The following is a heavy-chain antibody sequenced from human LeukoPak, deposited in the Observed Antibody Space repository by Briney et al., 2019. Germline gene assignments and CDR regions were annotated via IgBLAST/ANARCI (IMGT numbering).Heavy chain of an antibody. J-gene: IGHJ4*02. V-gene: IGHV4-59*01. CDR2: FYYSGST. CDR1: GGSISSYY. Sequence: SETLSLTCTISGGSISSYYWSWIRQPPGKGLEWTGYFYYSGSTNYNPSLKSRVTISLDTSKNQFSLKLSSVTAADTAVYYCARGGTVTNFGYWGQGTLVTVSS. D-gene: IGHD4-17*01. CDR3: ARGGTVTNFGY.